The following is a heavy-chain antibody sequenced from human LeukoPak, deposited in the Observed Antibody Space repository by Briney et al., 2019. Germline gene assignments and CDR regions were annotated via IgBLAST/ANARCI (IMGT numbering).Heavy chain of an antibody. CDR3: VRDGELNY. J-gene: IGHJ4*02. V-gene: IGHV4-59*01. D-gene: IGHD3-10*01. Sequence: SETLSLTCTVSGGSISIYYWSWIRQPPGKGLEWLGYTYNSGSTLYNPSLKSRVTISVDTSRNEFSLRLTSVTAADAAVYYCVRDGELNYWGRETRVTVSS. CDR2: TYNSGST. CDR1: GGSISIYY.